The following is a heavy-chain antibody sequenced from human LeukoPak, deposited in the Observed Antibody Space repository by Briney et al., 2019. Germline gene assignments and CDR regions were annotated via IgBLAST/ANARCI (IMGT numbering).Heavy chain of an antibody. J-gene: IGHJ4*02. D-gene: IGHD6-19*01. CDR2: ISWNSGSI. CDR3: AKDNRRHYTSGPNPDSLH. CDR1: GFIFNNYA. V-gene: IGHV3-9*01. Sequence: GGSLRLSCAGSGFIFNNYAMHWVRQPPGKGLEWVSGISWNSGSIDYADSVKGRFTISRDSAKNSLYLQINSLRVEDTAFYYCAKDNRRHYTSGPNPDSLHWGQGALVTVSS.